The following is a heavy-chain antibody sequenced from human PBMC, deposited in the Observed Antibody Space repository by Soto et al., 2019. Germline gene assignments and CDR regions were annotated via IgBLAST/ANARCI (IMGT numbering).Heavy chain of an antibody. CDR3: AKSGYCSSTSCYGSLWETYYYYYMDV. CDR2: ISGSGGST. D-gene: IGHD2-2*01. V-gene: IGHV3-23*01. Sequence: EVQLLESGGGLVQPGGSLRLSCAASGFTFSSYAMSWVRQAPGKGLEWVSAISGSGGSTYYADSVKGRFTISRDNSKNTLYLQMNSLRAEDTAVYYCAKSGYCSSTSCYGSLWETYYYYYMDVWGKGTTVTVSS. J-gene: IGHJ6*03. CDR1: GFTFSSYA.